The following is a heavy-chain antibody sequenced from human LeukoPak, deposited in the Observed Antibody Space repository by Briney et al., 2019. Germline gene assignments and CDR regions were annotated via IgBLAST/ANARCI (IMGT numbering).Heavy chain of an antibody. D-gene: IGHD3-16*01. V-gene: IGHV5-51*01. CDR3: ARYDGASLQHNWFDP. J-gene: IGHJ5*02. Sequence: GESLKISCEGSGYDFAGYWIGWVRQMPGKGLEWMRIIYPGNSNTIYSPSFQGQVTISAAKSITTAYLQWSSLKASDTAIYYCARYDGASLQHNWFDPWGQGTLVTVSS. CDR2: IYPGNSNT. CDR1: GYDFAGYW.